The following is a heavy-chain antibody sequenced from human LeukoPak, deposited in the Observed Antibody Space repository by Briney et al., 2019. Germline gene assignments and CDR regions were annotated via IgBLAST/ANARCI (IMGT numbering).Heavy chain of an antibody. CDR3: ARHLGCGETPFDY. Sequence: SETLSLTCTVSGGSISSYYWSWIRQPPGKGLEWIGYIYYSGSTNYNPSLKSRVTISVDTSKNQFSLKLSSVTAADTAVYYCARHLGCGETPFDYWGQGTLVTVSS. D-gene: IGHD2-21*01. J-gene: IGHJ4*02. V-gene: IGHV4-59*08. CDR1: GGSISSYY. CDR2: IYYSGST.